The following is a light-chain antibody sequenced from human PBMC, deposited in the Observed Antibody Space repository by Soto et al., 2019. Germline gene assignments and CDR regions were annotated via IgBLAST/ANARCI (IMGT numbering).Light chain of an antibody. CDR3: QQYGSSGT. CDR1: QSVSNNY. V-gene: IGKV3-20*01. J-gene: IGKJ1*01. CDR2: GAS. Sequence: EIVLSQSPGTLSLSAGERATLSCRASQSVSNNYLAWYQQKPGQAPRLLIYGASNRATGIPDRFSGGGSGTDFTLTISRLEPEDFAVYYCQQYGSSGTFGQGTKVDI.